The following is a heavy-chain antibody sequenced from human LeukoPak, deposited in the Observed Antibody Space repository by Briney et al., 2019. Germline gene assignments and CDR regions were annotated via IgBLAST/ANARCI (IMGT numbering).Heavy chain of an antibody. J-gene: IGHJ4*02. CDR1: GFTFNTYG. CDR3: AKSNTESQTTVGN. D-gene: IGHD1-14*01. V-gene: IGHV3-33*06. CDR2: VWYDGSNR. Sequence: GGSLRLSCAASGFTFNTYGMHWVRQAPGKGLEWIAVVWYDGSNRLYADSVEGRFTISRDNSKNTLYLQMNSLRAEDTAVYYCAKSNTESQTTVGNWGQGTLVSVSS.